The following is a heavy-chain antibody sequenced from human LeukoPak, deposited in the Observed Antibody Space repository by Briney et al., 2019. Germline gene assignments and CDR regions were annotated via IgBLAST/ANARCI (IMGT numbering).Heavy chain of an antibody. Sequence: SVKVSCKASGGTFSSYAISWVRQAPGQGLEWMGRIISILGIANYAQKFQGRVTITADKSTSTAYMELSSLRSEDTAVYYCARDNTVTIPFDYWGQGTLVTVSS. J-gene: IGHJ4*02. CDR3: ARDNTVTIPFDY. D-gene: IGHD4-17*01. CDR2: IISILGIA. CDR1: GGTFSSYA. V-gene: IGHV1-69*04.